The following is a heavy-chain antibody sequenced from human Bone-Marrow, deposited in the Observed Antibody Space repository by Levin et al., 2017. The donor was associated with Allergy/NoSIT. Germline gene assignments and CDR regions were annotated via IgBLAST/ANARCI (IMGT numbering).Heavy chain of an antibody. CDR1: GFSLDTSGEG. V-gene: IGHV2-5*02. CDR2: IYSDDDK. D-gene: IGHD3-9*01. J-gene: IGHJ3*01. CDR3: AHREKYYDIMTGYYSQAFDV. Sequence: SGPTLVKPPQTLTLTCTFSGFSLDTSGEGVGWIRQPPGEALEWVALIYSDDDKRYSPSLKNRLTITKGTSRDQVVLTLTKTDPADTATYYCAHREKYYDIMTGYYSQAFDVWGQGALVTVSS.